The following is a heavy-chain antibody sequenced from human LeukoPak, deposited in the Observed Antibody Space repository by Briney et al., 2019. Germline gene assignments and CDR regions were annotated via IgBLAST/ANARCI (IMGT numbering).Heavy chain of an antibody. Sequence: SVKVSCKASGYTFTSYGISWVRQAPGQGLEWMGGIIPIFGTANYAQKFQGRVTITTDESTSTAYMELSSLRSEDTAVYYCARVGGYCSSTSCYTEGYYYYYYMDVWGKGTTVTVSS. CDR1: GYTFTSYG. CDR2: IIPIFGTA. V-gene: IGHV1-69*05. CDR3: ARVGGYCSSTSCYTEGYYYYYYMDV. D-gene: IGHD2-2*02. J-gene: IGHJ6*03.